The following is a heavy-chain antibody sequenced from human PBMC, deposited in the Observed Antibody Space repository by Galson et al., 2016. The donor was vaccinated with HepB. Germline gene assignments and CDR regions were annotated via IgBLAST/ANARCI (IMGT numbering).Heavy chain of an antibody. CDR3: ARHRYSDGSGSYLFVP. CDR2: IYPGDSET. J-gene: IGHJ5*02. D-gene: IGHD3-10*01. V-gene: IGHV5-51*01. Sequence: QSGAEVKKSGESLKISCKGSGYTFTSDWIGWVRQMPGKGLAWMGIIYPGDSETRYSPSFEGQVTISADKSITTAYLQWSSLKSPNTAIYYCARHRYSDGSGSYLFVPWGQGTLVTVSS. CDR1: GYTFTSDW.